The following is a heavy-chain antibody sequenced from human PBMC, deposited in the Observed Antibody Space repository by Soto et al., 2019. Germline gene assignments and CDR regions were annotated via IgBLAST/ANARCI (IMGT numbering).Heavy chain of an antibody. Sequence: EVQLVESGGGLVQPGGSLRLSCAASGCTFSSYEMNWVRQAPGKGLEWVSYISSSGSTIYYADSVKGRFTISRDNTKISLYLQLNSLRAEDTAVYYCAWGLGYCSGGSCYRYYFDYWGQGTLVTVSS. CDR1: GCTFSSYE. V-gene: IGHV3-48*03. D-gene: IGHD2-15*01. J-gene: IGHJ4*02. CDR3: AWGLGYCSGGSCYRYYFDY. CDR2: ISSSGSTI.